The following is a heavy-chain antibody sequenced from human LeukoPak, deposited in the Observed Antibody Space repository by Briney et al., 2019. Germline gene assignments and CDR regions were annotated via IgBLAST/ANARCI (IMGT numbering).Heavy chain of an antibody. V-gene: IGHV3-74*01. J-gene: IGHJ3*02. CDR1: GFTFTTYW. D-gene: IGHD3-16*01. Sequence: PGGSLRLSCAASGFTFTTYWMRWVRQAPGKGLVWVSRINSDGTNTIYADSVKGRFTTSRDNANNTLYLQLRSLRAEDTAVYYCARGGGDHAFDIWGQGTMVTVSS. CDR3: ARGGGDHAFDI. CDR2: INSDGTNT.